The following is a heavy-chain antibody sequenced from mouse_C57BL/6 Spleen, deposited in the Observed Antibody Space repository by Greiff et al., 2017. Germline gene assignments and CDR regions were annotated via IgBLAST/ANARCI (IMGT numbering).Heavy chain of an antibody. CDR2: IDPSDSET. J-gene: IGHJ4*01. CDR1: GYTFTSYW. CDR3: ARYSLDVYYAMDY. V-gene: IGHV1-52*01. Sequence: VQLQQPGAELVRPGSSVKLSCKASGYTFTSYWMHWVKQRPIQGLEWIGNIDPSDSETHYNQKFKDKATLTVDKSSSTAYMQLSSLTSEDSAVYYCARYSLDVYYAMDYWGQGTSVTVSS.